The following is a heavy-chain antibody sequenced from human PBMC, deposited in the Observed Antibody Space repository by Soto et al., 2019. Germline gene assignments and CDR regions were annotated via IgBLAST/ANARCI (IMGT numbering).Heavy chain of an antibody. Sequence: LKVYCKASGYSFTSSDINWVRQATGQGLEWMGWMNPNSGNTGYAQKFQGRVTMTRNTSISTAYMELSSLRSEDTAVYYCARGQGPMDVWGKGTTVTVSS. CDR1: GYSFTSSD. J-gene: IGHJ6*04. CDR2: MNPNSGNT. CDR3: ARGQGPMDV. V-gene: IGHV1-8*01.